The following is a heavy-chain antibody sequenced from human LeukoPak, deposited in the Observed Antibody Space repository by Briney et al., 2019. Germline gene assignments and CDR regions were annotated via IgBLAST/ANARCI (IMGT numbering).Heavy chain of an antibody. V-gene: IGHV3-23*01. J-gene: IGHJ4*02. CDR2: ISGSGGST. CDR3: ARSFPRRGYYNRFDY. D-gene: IGHD3-3*01. CDR1: GFTFSSYA. Sequence: PGGSLRLSCAASGFTFSSYAMSWVRQAPGKGLEWVSAISGSGGSTYYADSVKGRFTISRDNSKNTLYLQMNSLRAEDTAVYYCARSFPRRGYYNRFDYWGQGTLVTVSS.